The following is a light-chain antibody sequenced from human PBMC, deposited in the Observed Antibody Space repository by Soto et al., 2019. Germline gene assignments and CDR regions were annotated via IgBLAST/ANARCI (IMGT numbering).Light chain of an antibody. CDR2: DAS. CDR1: QSVSSD. J-gene: IGKJ4*01. CDR3: QQRTNWPPLT. Sequence: EIVLTQSPATLSLSPGERATFSCRASQSVSSDLVWYQQKPGQAPRLLIYDASNRATGVPARFSGSGSGTDFTPTISSLEPEDFAVYYCQQRTNWPPLTFGGGTKV. V-gene: IGKV3-11*01.